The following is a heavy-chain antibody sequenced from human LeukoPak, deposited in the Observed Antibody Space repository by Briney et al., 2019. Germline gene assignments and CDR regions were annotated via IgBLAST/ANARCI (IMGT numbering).Heavy chain of an antibody. Sequence: GASVKVSCKASGYTFISYGISWVRQAPGQGLEWMGWINPTSGDTKYAQKFQGRVTMTRDTSIATAYMELRTLKSDDTAFYYCARRSSVESSWPYDFWGQGTLVTVAS. V-gene: IGHV1-2*02. D-gene: IGHD2-2*01. CDR2: INPTSGDT. J-gene: IGHJ4*02. CDR3: ARRSSVESSWPYDF. CDR1: GYTFISYG.